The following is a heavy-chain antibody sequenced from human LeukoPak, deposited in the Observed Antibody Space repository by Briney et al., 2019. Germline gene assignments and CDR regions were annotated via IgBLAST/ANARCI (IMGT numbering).Heavy chain of an antibody. CDR2: MNPNSGNT. CDR1: GYTFTSYD. CDR3: ARPIAALGGDWFDP. J-gene: IGHJ5*02. V-gene: IGHV1-8*01. Sequence: ASVKVSCKASGYTFTSYDINWVRQATGQGLEWMGWMNPNSGNTGYAQKFQGRVTMTRNTSISTAYMELSSLRSEDTAAYYCARPIAALGGDWFDPWGQGTLVTVSS. D-gene: IGHD6-6*01.